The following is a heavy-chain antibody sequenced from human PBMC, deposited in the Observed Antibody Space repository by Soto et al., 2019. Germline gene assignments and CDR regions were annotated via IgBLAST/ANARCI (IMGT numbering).Heavy chain of an antibody. CDR2: INHSGST. D-gene: IGHD3-22*01. J-gene: IGHJ3*02. CDR3: RLDSLTYHDSSGYHAFDI. Sequence: SETLSLTCAVYGGSFSGYYWSWIRQPPGKGLEWIGEINHSGSTNYNPSLKSRVTISVDTSKNQFSLKMSSVTAADTAVYYCRLDSLTYHDSSGYHAFDIWGQGTMVTVSS. V-gene: IGHV4-34*01. CDR1: GGSFSGYY.